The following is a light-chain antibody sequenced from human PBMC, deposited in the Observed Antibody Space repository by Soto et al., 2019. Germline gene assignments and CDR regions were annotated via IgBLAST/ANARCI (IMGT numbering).Light chain of an antibody. CDR3: QQANSFPFT. CDR1: QGISSW. J-gene: IGKJ4*01. Sequence: DSQMTQSPSSVSASVGDRITITCRASQGISSWLVWYQQKPGKAPKLLIYGASSLQSGVPSRFSGSGSGTDFTLTISSLQPEDFAPYYCQQANSFPFTLGGGTKLEIK. V-gene: IGKV1-12*01. CDR2: GAS.